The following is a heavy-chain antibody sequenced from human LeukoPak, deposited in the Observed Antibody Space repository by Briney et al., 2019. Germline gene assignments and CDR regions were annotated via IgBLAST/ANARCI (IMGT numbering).Heavy chain of an antibody. D-gene: IGHD4-17*01. V-gene: IGHV3-9*01. CDR2: ISWNSGSI. Sequence: GGSLRLSCAASGFTFDDYAMHWVRQAPGKGLEWVSGISWNSGSIGYADSVKGRFTISRDNAKNSLYLQMNSLRAEDTAVYYCAKATVTTLGAYYGMDVWGQGTTVTVSS. CDR3: AKATVTTLGAYYGMDV. CDR1: GFTFDDYA. J-gene: IGHJ6*02.